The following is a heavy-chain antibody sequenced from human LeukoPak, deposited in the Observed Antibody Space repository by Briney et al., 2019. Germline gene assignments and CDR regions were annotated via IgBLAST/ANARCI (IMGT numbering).Heavy chain of an antibody. D-gene: IGHD3-10*01. V-gene: IGHV1-2*02. CDR1: GYTFTDYY. CDR3: ARHYYGSGSYYTGGDFDY. J-gene: IGHJ4*02. Sequence: ASVKVSCKSSGYTFTDYYLHWVRQAPGQGLEWMGWITPKTGGTNYAQKFQGRVTMTRDTSISTAYMELSRLRSDDTAVYYCARHYYGSGSYYTGGDFDYWGQGTLVTVSS. CDR2: ITPKTGGT.